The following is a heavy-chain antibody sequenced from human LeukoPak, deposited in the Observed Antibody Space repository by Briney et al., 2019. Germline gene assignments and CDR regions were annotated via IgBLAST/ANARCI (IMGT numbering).Heavy chain of an antibody. Sequence: PSETLSLTCSVSGVSISSGSNYWGWIRQPPGKTLEWIGSIYSSGSTYYNSSLKSRVIILIDTSKNHFSLTLSSVTAADTAVYYCTRSDGYGLVGIWGQGTMVTVSS. CDR1: GVSISSGSNY. CDR2: IYSSGST. CDR3: TRSDGYGLVGI. J-gene: IGHJ3*01. V-gene: IGHV4-39*07. D-gene: IGHD3-10*01.